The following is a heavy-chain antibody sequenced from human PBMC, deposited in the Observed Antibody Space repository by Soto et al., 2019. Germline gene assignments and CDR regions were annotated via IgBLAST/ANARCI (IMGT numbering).Heavy chain of an antibody. CDR1: GGSISSGGYY. J-gene: IGHJ4*02. Sequence: ASETLSLTCTVSGGSISSGGYYWSWIRQHPGKGLEWIGHFYYSGSTYYNPSLKSRVTISVDTSKNQFSLKLSSVTAADTAVYYCARLVRGVIKVAFDYWGQGTLVTVSS. CDR2: FYYSGST. D-gene: IGHD3-10*01. V-gene: IGHV4-31*03. CDR3: ARLVRGVIKVAFDY.